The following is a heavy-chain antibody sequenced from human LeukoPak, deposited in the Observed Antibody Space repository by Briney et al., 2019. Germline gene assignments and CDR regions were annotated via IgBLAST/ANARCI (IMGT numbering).Heavy chain of an antibody. CDR2: INPNSGGT. Sequence: ASVKVSCTASGYTFTGYYMHWVRQAPGQRLEWRGWINPNSGGTNYAQKFQGRVTMTRDTSISTAYMELSRLRSDDTAVYYCTRDHLAAAGSDAFDIWGQGTMVTVSS. CDR3: TRDHLAAAGSDAFDI. CDR1: GYTFTGYY. J-gene: IGHJ3*02. V-gene: IGHV1-2*02. D-gene: IGHD6-13*01.